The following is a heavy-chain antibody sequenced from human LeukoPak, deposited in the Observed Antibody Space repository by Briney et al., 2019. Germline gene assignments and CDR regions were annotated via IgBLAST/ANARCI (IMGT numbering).Heavy chain of an antibody. V-gene: IGHV4-59*01. D-gene: IGHD4-11*01. CDR3: ACYSVRGRTFDC. CDR1: GASMNDYA. J-gene: IGHJ4*02. CDR2: VHHSFGS. Sequence: SGTLSLTCAVSGASMNDYAWGWVRQTPGKGLGWIGHVHHSFGSTFTPSLKRGGSTSMNTTTSNLSLRVTSVAAADTAVYYCACYSVRGRTFDCWGQGTQVTVSS.